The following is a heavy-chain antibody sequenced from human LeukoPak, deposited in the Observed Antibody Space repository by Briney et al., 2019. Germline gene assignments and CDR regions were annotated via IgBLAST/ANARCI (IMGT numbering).Heavy chain of an antibody. CDR2: INHSGST. Sequence: SETLSLTCAVYGGSFSGYYWSWIRQPPGKGLEWIGEINHSGSTNYSPSLKSRVTISVDTSKNQFSLKLSSVTAADTAVYYCARTGGTTMGYYYYGMDVWGQGTTVTVSS. V-gene: IGHV4-34*01. CDR3: ARTGGTTMGYYYYGMDV. D-gene: IGHD1-26*01. CDR1: GGSFSGYY. J-gene: IGHJ6*02.